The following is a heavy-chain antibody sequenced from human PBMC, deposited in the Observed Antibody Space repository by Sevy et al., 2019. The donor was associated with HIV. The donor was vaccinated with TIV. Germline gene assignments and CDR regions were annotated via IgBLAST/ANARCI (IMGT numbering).Heavy chain of an antibody. CDR2: LKSDVYGGTV. D-gene: IGHD6-13*01. V-gene: IGHV3-49*04. CDR1: GFTFGDYC. J-gene: IGHJ4*02. Sequence: GGSLRLSCTASGFTFGDYCMSWVRQAPGKGLEWVAFLKSDVYGGTVDHAASVRGRFVISRDDSKTIGYLQMNALKTEDTGVYYCTRWKAAQSIFDYWGQGALVTGSS. CDR3: TRWKAAQSIFDY.